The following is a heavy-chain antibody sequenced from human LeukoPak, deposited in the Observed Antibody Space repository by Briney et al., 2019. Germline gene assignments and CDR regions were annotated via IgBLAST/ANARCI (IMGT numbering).Heavy chain of an antibody. CDR1: GFTFSSSS. CDR2: ISSSGSYI. Sequence: PGGSLRLSCAAPGFTFSSSSMKWVRQTPGKGLEWGSSISSSGSYIYYADSVKGRFTLSRDNAKNSLYLQINSLRAEDTAVYYCARDAVRGNWFDPWGEGTLVTVSS. CDR3: ARDAVRGNWFDP. J-gene: IGHJ5*02. D-gene: IGHD3-10*02. V-gene: IGHV3-21*01.